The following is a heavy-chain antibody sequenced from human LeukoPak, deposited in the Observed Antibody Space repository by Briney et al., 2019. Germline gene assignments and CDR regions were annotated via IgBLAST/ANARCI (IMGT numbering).Heavy chain of an antibody. V-gene: IGHV3-53*01. CDR3: AKDRTVGASYWYFDL. CDR1: GFTVSSNY. J-gene: IGHJ2*01. D-gene: IGHD1-26*01. Sequence: GGSLRLSCAASGFTVSSNYMNWVRQAPGKGLEWVSLIYVGGSTYYADSVKGRFTISRDNSKNTLYLQMNSLRAEDTAVYYCAKDRTVGASYWYFDLWGRGTLVTVSS. CDR2: IYVGGST.